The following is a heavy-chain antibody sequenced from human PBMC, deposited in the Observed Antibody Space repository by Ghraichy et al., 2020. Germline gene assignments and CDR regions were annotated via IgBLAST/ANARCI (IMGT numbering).Heavy chain of an antibody. D-gene: IGHD4-17*01. J-gene: IGHJ6*02. Sequence: GGSLRLSCAASGFTFSSYDMHWVRQATGKGLEWVSAIGTAGDTYYPGSVKGRFTISRENAKNSLYLQMNSLRAGDTAVYYCARGGMTTVTTDYYYYGMDVWGQGATVTVSS. CDR3: ARGGMTTVTTDYYYYGMDV. CDR2: IGTAGDT. V-gene: IGHV3-13*01. CDR1: GFTFSSYD.